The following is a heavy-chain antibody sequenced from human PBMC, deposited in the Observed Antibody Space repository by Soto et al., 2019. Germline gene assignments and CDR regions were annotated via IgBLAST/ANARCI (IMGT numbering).Heavy chain of an antibody. CDR1: GGSISSSSYY. V-gene: IGHV4-31*03. Sequence: SETLSLTCTVSGGSISSSSYYWSWIRQFPGRGLEWIGCISSSGSTYYNPALNNRISLSLDTSQNQFSLKLLSVTAADTAIYYCARSGVTGIVIPSHWFDPWGQGTLVTVSS. J-gene: IGHJ5*02. D-gene: IGHD2-21*02. CDR2: ISSSGST. CDR3: ARSGVTGIVIPSHWFDP.